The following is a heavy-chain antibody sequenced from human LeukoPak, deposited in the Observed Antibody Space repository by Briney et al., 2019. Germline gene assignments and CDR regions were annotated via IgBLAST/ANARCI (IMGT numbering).Heavy chain of an antibody. Sequence: ASVKVSCTASGYTFTSYGISWVRQAPGQGLEWMGWISAYNGNTNYEQKFQGRVTMTTDTSTSAVYMELRSLRSDDTAIYYCARDRQGASGSYRFDYWGQGSLVTVSS. CDR3: ARDRQGASGSYRFDY. J-gene: IGHJ4*02. V-gene: IGHV1-18*01. CDR2: ISAYNGNT. CDR1: GYTFTSYG. D-gene: IGHD3-10*01.